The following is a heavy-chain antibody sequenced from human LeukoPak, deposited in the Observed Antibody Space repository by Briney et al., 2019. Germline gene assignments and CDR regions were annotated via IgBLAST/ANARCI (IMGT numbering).Heavy chain of an antibody. CDR3: AKDHYWSIDY. D-gene: IGHD3-3*01. V-gene: IGHV3-74*01. CDR1: GFTFSHYS. CDR2: IKGDGIST. J-gene: IGHJ4*02. Sequence: EGSLRLSCAASGFTFSHYSMHWVRHAPGQGLVWVSRIKGDGISTNYADSVKGRFTISRDIAKNTLYLQMNSLRAEDTGVYYCAKDHYWSIDYWGRGTLVTVSS.